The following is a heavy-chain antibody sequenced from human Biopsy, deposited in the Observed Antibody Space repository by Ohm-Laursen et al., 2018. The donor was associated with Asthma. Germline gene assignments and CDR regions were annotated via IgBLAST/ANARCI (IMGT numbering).Heavy chain of an antibody. Sequence: SLRLSCAASGFAVSRDYMFWVRQAPGKGLEWVSVIYSGGTSHTADSVRGRFTISRDNAKNSPYLQMNSLRGADTALYYCVKDIRLQLWGFDSWGQGTLVTVSS. CDR2: IYSGGTS. V-gene: IGHV3-53*05. J-gene: IGHJ4*02. D-gene: IGHD6-13*01. CDR3: VKDIRLQLWGFDS. CDR1: GFAVSRDY.